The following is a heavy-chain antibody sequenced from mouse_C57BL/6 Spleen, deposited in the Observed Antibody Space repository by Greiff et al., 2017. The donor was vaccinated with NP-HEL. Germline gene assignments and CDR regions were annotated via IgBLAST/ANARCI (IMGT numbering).Heavy chain of an antibody. J-gene: IGHJ4*01. D-gene: IGHD2-10*02. V-gene: IGHV5-17*01. CDR3: ARHSIGPYYAMDY. Sequence: EVKLMESGGGLVKPGGSLKLSCAASGFTFSDYGMHWVRQAPEKGLEWVAYISSGSSNIYYADTVKGRFTLSRDNAKNTLFLQMTSLRSEDTAMYYCARHSIGPYYAMDYWGQGTSVTVSS. CDR2: ISSGSSNI. CDR1: GFTFSDYG.